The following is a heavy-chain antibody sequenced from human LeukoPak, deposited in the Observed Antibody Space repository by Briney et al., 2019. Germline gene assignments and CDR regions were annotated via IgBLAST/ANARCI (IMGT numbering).Heavy chain of an antibody. CDR2: INPNSGGT. Sequence: ASVKVSCKASGYTFTGYYMHWVRQAPGQGLEWMGWINPNSGGTNYAQKFQGRVTMTRDTFISTAYMELSRLRSDDTAVYYCATVAGTLLYMDVWGKGTTVTVSS. V-gene: IGHV1-2*02. D-gene: IGHD6-19*01. J-gene: IGHJ6*03. CDR3: ATVAGTLLYMDV. CDR1: GYTFTGYY.